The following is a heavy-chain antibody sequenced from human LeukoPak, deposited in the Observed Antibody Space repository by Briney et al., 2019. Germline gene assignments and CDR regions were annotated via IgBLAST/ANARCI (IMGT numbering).Heavy chain of an antibody. J-gene: IGHJ4*02. CDR2: IYSGGYT. V-gene: IGHV3-66*01. CDR1: GFTVSSNY. Sequence: GGSLRLSCAASGFTVSSNYMNWVRQAPGKGLEWVSVIYSGGYTHHADSVKGRFTISRDNSKNTLYLQMNSLRAEDTAVYYCANLYDILTGYSRDYWGQGTLVTVSS. D-gene: IGHD3-9*01. CDR3: ANLYDILTGYSRDY.